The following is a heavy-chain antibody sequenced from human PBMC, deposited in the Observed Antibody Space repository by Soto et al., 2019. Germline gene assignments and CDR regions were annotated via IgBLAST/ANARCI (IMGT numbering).Heavy chain of an antibody. D-gene: IGHD2-8*01. J-gene: IGHJ6*02. CDR2: IYPGDSDT. CDR3: ARLQNGLMREAKPQYSYCMDV. V-gene: IGHV5-51*01. Sequence: GESLKISCKGSGYSFTSYWIGWVRQMPGKGLEWMGIIYPGDSDTRYRPSFQGQVTISADKSISTAYLQWSSLRASDTAMYYCARLQNGLMREAKPQYSYCMDVWGQGSTVTVS. CDR1: GYSFTSYW.